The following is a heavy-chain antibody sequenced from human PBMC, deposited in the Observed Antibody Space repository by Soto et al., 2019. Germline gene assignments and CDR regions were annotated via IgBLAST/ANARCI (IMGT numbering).Heavy chain of an antibody. J-gene: IGHJ6*03. CDR3: AKEGDYIWGSYRFAAYYYMDA. CDR2: ISYDGSNK. D-gene: IGHD3-16*02. Sequence: GGSLRLSCAASGFTFSSYGMHWVRQAPGKGLEWVAVISYDGSNKYYADSVKGRFTISRDNSKNTLYLQMNSLRAEDTAVYYCAKEGDYIWGSYRFAAYYYMDAWGKGTTVTVSS. V-gene: IGHV3-30*18. CDR1: GFTFSSYG.